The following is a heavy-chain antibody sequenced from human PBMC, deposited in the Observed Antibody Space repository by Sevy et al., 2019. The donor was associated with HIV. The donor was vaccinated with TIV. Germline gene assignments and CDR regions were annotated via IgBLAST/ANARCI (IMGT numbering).Heavy chain of an antibody. Sequence: ASVKVSCKASGGTFNSYGINWVRQAPGQGLEWMGGIIPIFGTTTYAQKFQGRVTITADKSTSTVHMELSSLRSEDTAEYYCALDSNAYDIWGQGTMVTVSS. CDR2: IIPIFGTT. CDR3: ALDSNAYDI. V-gene: IGHV1-69*06. CDR1: GGTFNSYG. J-gene: IGHJ3*02. D-gene: IGHD3-22*01.